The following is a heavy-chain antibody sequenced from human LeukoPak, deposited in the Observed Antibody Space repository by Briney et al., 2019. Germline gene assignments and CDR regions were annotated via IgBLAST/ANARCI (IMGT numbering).Heavy chain of an antibody. Sequence: SETLSLTCTVSGCSINNYYWSWIRQAPGKGLEWMGYIYYSGSTHYTPSPTCRVSLSVVTSKTHISLKLNSVTAADTAVYYCARLGLAGSAGRTYYFDYWGQGILVTVSS. CDR2: IYYSGST. CDR1: GCSINNYY. V-gene: IGHV4-59*08. D-gene: IGHD1-26*01. CDR3: ARLGLAGSAGRTYYFDY. J-gene: IGHJ4*02.